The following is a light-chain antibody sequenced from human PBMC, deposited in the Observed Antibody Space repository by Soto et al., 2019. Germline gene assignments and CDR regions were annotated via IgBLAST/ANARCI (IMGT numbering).Light chain of an antibody. J-gene: IGKJ5*01. V-gene: IGKV3-11*01. CDR1: QSVSSY. CDR3: QQYFTSPIT. Sequence: EIVLTQSPATLSLSPGERATLSCRASQSVSSYLAWYQQKPGQAPRLLIYDASNRATGIPARFSGSGSGTDFTLTISRVDPADFAFYYCQQYFTSPITFGQGTRLEI. CDR2: DAS.